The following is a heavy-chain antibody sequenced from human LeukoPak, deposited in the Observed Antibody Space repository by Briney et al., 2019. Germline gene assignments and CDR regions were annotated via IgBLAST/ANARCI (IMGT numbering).Heavy chain of an antibody. D-gene: IGHD3-10*02. CDR2: ISGSGGST. J-gene: IGHJ3*02. CDR3: TRHQEIRVTMLWADAFDI. V-gene: IGHV3-23*01. Sequence: PGGSLRLSCAASGFTFSSYAMSWVRQAPGKGLEWVSAISGSGGSTYYADSVKGRFTISRDNSKNTLYLQMNSLRAEDTAVYYCTRHQEIRVTMLWADAFDIWGQGTMVTVSS. CDR1: GFTFSSYA.